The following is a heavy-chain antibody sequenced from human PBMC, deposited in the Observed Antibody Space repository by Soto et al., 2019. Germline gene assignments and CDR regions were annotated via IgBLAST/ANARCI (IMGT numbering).Heavy chain of an antibody. CDR2: ISYDGSNK. V-gene: IGHV3-30*18. CDR3: ANDAYGSGSYHMFDP. CDR1: GFTFSSYG. Sequence: GGALRLSCAASGFTFSSYGMHWVRKAPGKGLGWVGVISYDGSNKYYADSVKGRFTISRDNSKNTLYLQMNSLRAEDTAVYYCANDAYGSGSYHMFDPWGQGTLVTVSS. D-gene: IGHD3-10*01. J-gene: IGHJ5*02.